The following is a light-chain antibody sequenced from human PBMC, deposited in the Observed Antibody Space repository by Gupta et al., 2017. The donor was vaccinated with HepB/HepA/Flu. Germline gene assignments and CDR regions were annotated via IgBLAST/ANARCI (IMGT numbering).Light chain of an antibody. J-gene: IGKJ1*01. CDR2: AAS. CDR1: QRISSY. Sequence: DLQMTQSPSSLSASVGDRVTITCRASQRISSYLNWYQQKPGKAPKLLIYAASSLQSGVPSRFSGSGSGTDYTLTISSRQPEDVATYYCQQRDSTPWTFGQGTKVEIK. V-gene: IGKV1-39*01. CDR3: QQRDSTPWT.